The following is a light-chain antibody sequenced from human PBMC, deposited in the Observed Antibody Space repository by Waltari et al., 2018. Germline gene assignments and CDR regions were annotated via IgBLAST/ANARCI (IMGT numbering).Light chain of an antibody. Sequence: DIQMTQSPSTLSASVGDRVTLTCRASQSISNWFAWYQQKPGKAPKFLIYKTSNLESGVPARFSGSGSGTDFTLTISSLQPDDFATYYCQQYNVYSLTFGGGTKVEIK. V-gene: IGKV1-5*03. CDR2: KTS. J-gene: IGKJ4*01. CDR3: QQYNVYSLT. CDR1: QSISNW.